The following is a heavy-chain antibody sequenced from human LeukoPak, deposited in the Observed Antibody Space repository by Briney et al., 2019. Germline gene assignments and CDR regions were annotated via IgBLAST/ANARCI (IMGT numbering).Heavy chain of an antibody. CDR1: GYSFTSYW. Sequence: HGESLKISSKGSGYSFTSYWISWVRQMPGKGLEWMGRIDPSDSYTNYSPSFQGHVTISADKSISTAYLQWSSLKASDTAMYYCARSDYYGSGPGVYYYYGMDVWGQGTTVTVSS. D-gene: IGHD3-10*01. J-gene: IGHJ6*02. CDR3: ARSDYYGSGPGVYYYYGMDV. V-gene: IGHV5-10-1*01. CDR2: IDPSDSYT.